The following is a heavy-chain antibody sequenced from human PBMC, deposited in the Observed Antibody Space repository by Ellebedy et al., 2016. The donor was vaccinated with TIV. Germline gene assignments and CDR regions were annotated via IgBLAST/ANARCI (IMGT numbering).Heavy chain of an antibody. D-gene: IGHD2-15*01. Sequence: ASVKVSXXASGYTFTSYHMHWVRQAPGQGLERMGLINPSGGSTRYAQKFQGRVTMTRDTSTGTVYMDLSSLRSEDTAVYYCARDRGKGAVVVVAPMFPTANYFYGMDVWGQGTTVTVS. CDR3: ARDRGKGAVVVVAPMFPTANYFYGMDV. CDR2: INPSGGST. V-gene: IGHV1-46*01. CDR1: GYTFTSYH. J-gene: IGHJ6*02.